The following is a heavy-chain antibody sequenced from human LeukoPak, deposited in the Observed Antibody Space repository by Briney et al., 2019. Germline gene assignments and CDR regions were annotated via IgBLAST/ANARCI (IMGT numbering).Heavy chain of an antibody. CDR2: IYHSGST. Sequence: SETLSLTCAVSGGSISSSNWWSWVRQPPGQGLEWIGEIYHSGSTNYNPSLKSRVTISVDTSKNQFSLKLSSVTAADTAVYYCAREIQYYDYVWGSYRSRWFDYWGQGTLVTVSS. D-gene: IGHD3-16*02. V-gene: IGHV4-4*02. CDR3: AREIQYYDYVWGSYRSRWFDY. CDR1: GGSISSSNW. J-gene: IGHJ4*02.